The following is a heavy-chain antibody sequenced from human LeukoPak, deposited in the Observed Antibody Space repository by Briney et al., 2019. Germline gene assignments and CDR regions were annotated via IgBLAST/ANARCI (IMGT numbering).Heavy chain of an antibody. D-gene: IGHD3-22*01. J-gene: IGHJ4*02. CDR2: INPSGGST. CDR3: VSDYDSSGYFDY. CDR1: GYSFTGYY. Sequence: ASVKVSCKASGYSFTGYYMHWVRQAPGQGLEWMGIINPSGGSTRYAQKFQGRVTMTRDTSTSTVYMELSSLRSEDTAVYYCVSDYDSSGYFDYWGQGTLVTVSS. V-gene: IGHV1-46*01.